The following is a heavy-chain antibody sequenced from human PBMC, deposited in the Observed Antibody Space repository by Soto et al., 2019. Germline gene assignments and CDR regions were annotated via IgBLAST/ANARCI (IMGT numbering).Heavy chain of an antibody. J-gene: IGHJ4*02. V-gene: IGHV3-30*18. D-gene: IGHD1-26*01. CDR2: IAYDGSSK. CDR1: RFIFNNYG. CDR3: AKDRGAMGASTHFDY. Sequence: PVGSLRLSCEASRFIFNNYGMHWVRQAPGKGLEWVAVIAYDGSSKYYSDSVKGRFTISRDNSKNTLFLQMNSLRVEDTAVYYCAKDRGAMGASTHFDYWGQGALVTVSS.